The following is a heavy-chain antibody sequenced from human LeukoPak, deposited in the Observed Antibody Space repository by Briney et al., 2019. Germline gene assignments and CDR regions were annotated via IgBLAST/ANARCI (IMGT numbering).Heavy chain of an antibody. V-gene: IGHV3-30-3*01. CDR2: ISYDGSNK. CDR3: ARDLYYDSSGL. D-gene: IGHD3-22*01. J-gene: IGHJ3*01. CDR1: GFTFSSYA. Sequence: GGSLRLSCAASGFTFSSYAMHWVRQAPGKGLEWVAVISYDGSNKYYADSVKGRFTISRDNSKNTLYLQMNSPRAEDTAVYYCARDLYYDSSGLWGQGTMVTVSS.